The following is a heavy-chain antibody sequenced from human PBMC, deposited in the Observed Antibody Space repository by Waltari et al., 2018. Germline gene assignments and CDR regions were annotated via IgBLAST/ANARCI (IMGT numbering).Heavy chain of an antibody. CDR3: ARAELLWFGELY. J-gene: IGHJ4*02. D-gene: IGHD3-10*01. CDR1: GFTFSSYS. V-gene: IGHV3-21*03. Sequence: EVQLVESGGGLVKPGGSLRLSCAASGFTFSSYSMNWVRQAPGKGLEGVSAISSSSSYIYYADSVKGRFTISRDNAKNSLYLQMNSLRAEDTAVYYCARAELLWFGELYWGQGTLVTVSS. CDR2: ISSSSSYI.